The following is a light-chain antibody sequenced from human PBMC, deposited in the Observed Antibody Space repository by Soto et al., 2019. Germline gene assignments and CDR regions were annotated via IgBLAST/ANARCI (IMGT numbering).Light chain of an antibody. J-gene: IGLJ1*01. Sequence: SYELTQPPSVSVAPGQTARITCGGNNIGGKSVHWYQQKPGQAPVLVVYDDSDRPSGIPDRFSGSNSGDTATLTIRRVEAGDEAEYYCHVWDSSSDHYVFGTGNKLTVL. V-gene: IGLV3-21*02. CDR2: DDS. CDR1: NIGGKS. CDR3: HVWDSSSDHYV.